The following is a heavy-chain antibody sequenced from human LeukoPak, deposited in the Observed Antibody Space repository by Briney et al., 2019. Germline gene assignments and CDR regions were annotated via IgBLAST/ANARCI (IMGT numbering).Heavy chain of an antibody. CDR2: ISSSSSYI. V-gene: IGHV3-21*01. CDR1: GFTFSSYG. Sequence: GGSLRLSCAASGFTFSSYGMNWVRQAPGKGLEWVSTISSSSSYIYYADSVKGRFTISRDNAKNSLYLQMNSLRAEDTAVYYCARVRYSSSYPCYYMDVWGKGTTVTVSS. D-gene: IGHD6-6*01. J-gene: IGHJ6*03. CDR3: ARVRYSSSYPCYYMDV.